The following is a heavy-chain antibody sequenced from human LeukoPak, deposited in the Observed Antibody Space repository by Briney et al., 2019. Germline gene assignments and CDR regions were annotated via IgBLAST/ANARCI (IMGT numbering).Heavy chain of an antibody. CDR2: ICLDGRI. CDR3: ASQGGVRNDF. D-gene: IGHD2-15*01. CDR1: GGSITSRDC. Sequence: SETLSLTCGVSGGSITSRDCWSWVRQPPGKGLEWIGEICLDGRIHYTPSLKSRISISIDRSKDQFSLNLISVAAADTAIYFCASQGGVRNDFWGQGTLVTVSS. J-gene: IGHJ4*02. V-gene: IGHV4-4*02.